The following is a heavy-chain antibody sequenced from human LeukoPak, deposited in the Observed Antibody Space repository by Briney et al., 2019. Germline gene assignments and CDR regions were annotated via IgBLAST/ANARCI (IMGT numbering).Heavy chain of an antibody. CDR2: MNPTGGNT. D-gene: IGHD2-2*01. Sequence: ASVKVSCKASGYTFTSYDINWVRQATGQGLEWMGWMNPTGGNTGYAQKFQGRVTITRNTSTSTAYMELSSLRSEDTAVYYCARGRGGNQLFSSTNNWFDPWGQGTLVTVSS. CDR1: GYTFTSYD. CDR3: ARGRGGNQLFSSTNNWFDP. V-gene: IGHV1-8*03. J-gene: IGHJ5*02.